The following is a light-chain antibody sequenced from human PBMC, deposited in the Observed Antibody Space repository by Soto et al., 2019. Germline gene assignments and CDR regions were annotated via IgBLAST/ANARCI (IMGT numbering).Light chain of an antibody. CDR2: KAS. CDR1: QTISSW. CDR3: QPYNSYSEA. V-gene: IGKV1-5*03. J-gene: IGKJ1*01. Sequence: DIHMTQYPSTLSGSVGDRVTITCRASQTISSWLAWYQQKPGKAPKLLIYKASTLKSGVPSRFSGSGSGTEFTLTISSLQPDDFATYYCQPYNSYSEAFGQGTKVNIK.